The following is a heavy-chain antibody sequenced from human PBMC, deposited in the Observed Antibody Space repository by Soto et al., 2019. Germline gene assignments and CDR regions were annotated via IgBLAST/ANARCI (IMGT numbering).Heavy chain of an antibody. CDR3: NRGSEYDFWSGYL. D-gene: IGHD3-3*01. J-gene: IGHJ4*02. CDR2: IVPMFGTS. Sequence: ERLVQSGAEVRKPGSSVKVSCKVTGGTSTRYAINWVRQAPGQGLEWMGGIVPMFGTSKYAQKFQGRVTITADTPTNIAYMELRSLRSEDTAVYYCNRGSEYDFWSGYLWGQGTLVSVSS. V-gene: IGHV1-69*06. CDR1: GGTSTRYA.